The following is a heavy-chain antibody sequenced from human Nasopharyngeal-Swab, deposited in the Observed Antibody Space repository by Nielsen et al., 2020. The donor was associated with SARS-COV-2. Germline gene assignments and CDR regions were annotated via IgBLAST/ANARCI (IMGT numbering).Heavy chain of an antibody. CDR2: IYYSGST. Sequence: GSLRLSCTVSGGSTSSYYWSWIRQPPGKGLEWIGYIYYSGSTNYNPSLKSRVTISVDTSKNQFSLKLSSVTAADTAVYYCARGGWGNWFDPWGQGTLVTVSS. CDR1: GGSTSSYY. CDR3: ARGGWGNWFDP. J-gene: IGHJ5*02. D-gene: IGHD3-16*01. V-gene: IGHV4-59*01.